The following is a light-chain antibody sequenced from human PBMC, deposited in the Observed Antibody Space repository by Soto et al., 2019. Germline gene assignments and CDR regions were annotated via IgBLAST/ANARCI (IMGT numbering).Light chain of an antibody. CDR2: RND. J-gene: IGLJ2*01. Sequence: QSVLTQPPSASGTPGQEVTISCSGIWSNIGGNYVSWYQQFPGTAPELLIYRNDQRPSGVPNRFSGSKSGASASLTISGLRSEDEADYYCATWDDKVTGVLFGGGTKLTVL. CDR3: ATWDDKVTGVL. V-gene: IGLV1-47*01. CDR1: WSNIGGNY.